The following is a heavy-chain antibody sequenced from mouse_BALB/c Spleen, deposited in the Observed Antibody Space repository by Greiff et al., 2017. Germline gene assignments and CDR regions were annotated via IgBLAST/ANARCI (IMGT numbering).Heavy chain of an antibody. CDR1: GYTFTSFW. J-gene: IGHJ4*01. V-gene: IGHV1-7*01. D-gene: IGHD2-4*01. CDR3: AKMITNAMGY. CDR2: INPSTGYT. Sequence: QVQLQQSGAALAKPGASVKMSCKASGYTFTSFWMHWVKQRPGQGLEWIGYINPSTGYTEYNQKFKDKATLTADKSSSTAYMQLSSLTSEDSAVYYCAKMITNAMGYWGQGTSVTVSS.